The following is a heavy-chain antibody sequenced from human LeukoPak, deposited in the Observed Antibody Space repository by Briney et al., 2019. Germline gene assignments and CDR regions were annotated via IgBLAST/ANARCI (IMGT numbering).Heavy chain of an antibody. V-gene: IGHV4-4*02. J-gene: IGHJ4*02. CDR2: IYHSGST. Sequence: NPSETLSLTCAVSGGSISSSNWWSWVRQPPGKGLEWIGEIYHSGSTNYNPSLKSRVTISVDKSKNRFSLKLSSVTAADTAVYYCARDQYSSGWPLDYWGQGTLVTVSS. CDR3: ARDQYSSGWPLDY. D-gene: IGHD6-19*01. CDR1: GGSISSSNW.